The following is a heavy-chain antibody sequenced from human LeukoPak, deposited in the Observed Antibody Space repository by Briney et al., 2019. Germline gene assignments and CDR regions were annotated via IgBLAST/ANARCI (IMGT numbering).Heavy chain of an antibody. D-gene: IGHD2-15*01. CDR1: GFPFSSYW. V-gene: IGHV3-7*01. CDR2: IKQHGSKK. J-gene: IGHJ4*02. CDR3: ARSGIYCSGGSCYLVGFDY. Sequence: GGSLRLSCVASGFPFSSYWMTWVRQAPGKGLESVANIKQHGSKKSYVDSVKGRFTISRDNAKNSLYLQMNSLRAEDTAVYYCARSGIYCSGGSCYLVGFDYWGQGTLVTVSS.